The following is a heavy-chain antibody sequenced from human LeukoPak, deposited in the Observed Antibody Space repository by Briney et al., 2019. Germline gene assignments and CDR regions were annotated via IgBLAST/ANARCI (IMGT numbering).Heavy chain of an antibody. CDR2: MYHSGST. J-gene: IGHJ3*02. Sequence: SETLSLTCTVSGYSISSGYYWGWIRQPPGKGLEWSGSMYHSGSTYYSPSLKSRVTISVHTSKNQFSLKLSSVTAADTAVYYCARLDDSSGYYWGSFDIWGQGTMVTVSS. CDR1: GYSISSGYY. D-gene: IGHD3-22*01. CDR3: ARLDDSSGYYWGSFDI. V-gene: IGHV4-38-2*02.